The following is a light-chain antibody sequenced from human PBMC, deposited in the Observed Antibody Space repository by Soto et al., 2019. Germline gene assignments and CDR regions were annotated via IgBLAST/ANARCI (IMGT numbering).Light chain of an antibody. V-gene: IGKV1-39*01. Sequence: DIQMTQSPSSLSASIGDGVTITCRASQSINSYLNWYQQKPGKAPKLLICAASNLHSADASRFSGSGAGTDFTLPISSLQPEDFATSYCQQSFSTLLITFGQGTRLEIK. J-gene: IGKJ5*01. CDR3: QQSFSTLLIT. CDR2: AAS. CDR1: QSINSY.